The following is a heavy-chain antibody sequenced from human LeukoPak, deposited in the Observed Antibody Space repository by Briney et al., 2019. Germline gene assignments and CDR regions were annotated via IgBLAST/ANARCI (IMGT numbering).Heavy chain of an antibody. D-gene: IGHD3-9*01. J-gene: IGHJ4*02. Sequence: GGSLRLSCAASEFTFSTYSMNWVRQAPGKGLEWVSSISSGSTYIYYADSVKGRFTISRDNAKNSLYLQMNSLKTEDTAVYYCTTDRNPLRYFDWELDYWGQGTLVTVSS. V-gene: IGHV3-21*03. CDR3: TTDRNPLRYFDWELDY. CDR2: ISSGSTYI. CDR1: EFTFSTYS.